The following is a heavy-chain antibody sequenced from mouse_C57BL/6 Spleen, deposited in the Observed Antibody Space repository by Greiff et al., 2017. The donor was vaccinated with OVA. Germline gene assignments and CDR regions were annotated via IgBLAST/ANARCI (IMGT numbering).Heavy chain of an antibody. J-gene: IGHJ2*01. V-gene: IGHV1-50*01. CDR1: GYTFTSYW. CDR2: IDPSDSYT. Sequence: QVQLQQPGAELVKPGASVKLSCKASGYTFTSYWMQWVKQRPGQGLEWIGEIDPSDSYTNYNQKFKGKATLTVDTSSSTAYMQLSSLTSEDSAVYYCARSKPGFDYWGQGTTLTVSS. CDR3: ARSKPGFDY.